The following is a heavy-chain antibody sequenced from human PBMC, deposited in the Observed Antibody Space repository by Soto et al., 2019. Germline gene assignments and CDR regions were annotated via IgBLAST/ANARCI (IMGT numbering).Heavy chain of an antibody. CDR3: AHGQKHGFSSGARGGAFDI. J-gene: IGHJ3*02. CDR2: IYWDDDK. CDR1: GFSLSTSGVG. Sequence: QITLKESGPTLVNPTQTLTLTCTFSGFSLSTSGVGVGWIRQPPGKALEWLALIYWDDDKRYSPSLKSRLTITKDTSKNQVVLTMTNMDPVDTATYYCAHGQKHGFSSGARGGAFDIWGQGTMVTVSS. V-gene: IGHV2-5*02. D-gene: IGHD6-19*01.